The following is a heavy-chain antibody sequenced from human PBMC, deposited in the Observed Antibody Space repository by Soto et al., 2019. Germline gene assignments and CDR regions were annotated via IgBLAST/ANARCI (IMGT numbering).Heavy chain of an antibody. D-gene: IGHD3-10*01. CDR2: IIPMFGTP. Sequence: QVQLVQSGAEVKKPGSSVKVSCKASGDTFSSYAITWVRQAPGQGLEWMGGIIPMFGTPNYAQKFQGRATITADEYTTTAYMELSSLRFGDTAVYYCARDSSTSGYGVRAADFGMDVWGQGTKVTVSS. CDR3: ARDSSTSGYGVRAADFGMDV. CDR1: GDTFSSYA. J-gene: IGHJ6*02. V-gene: IGHV1-69*01.